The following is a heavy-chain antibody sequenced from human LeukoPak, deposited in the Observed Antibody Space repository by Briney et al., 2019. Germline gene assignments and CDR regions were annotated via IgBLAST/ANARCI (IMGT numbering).Heavy chain of an antibody. D-gene: IGHD3-3*01. CDR2: INPNSGYT. CDR1: GYTFTSYD. J-gene: IGHJ4*02. CDR3: ARDFWSGYYIDDY. V-gene: IGHV1-2*02. Sequence: ASVKVSCKASGYTFTSYDINWVRQAPGQGLEWMGWINPNSGYTKYAQKLQGRVTMTRDTSISTAYMELSRLRSDDSAIYYCARDFWSGYYIDDYWGQGTLVTVSS.